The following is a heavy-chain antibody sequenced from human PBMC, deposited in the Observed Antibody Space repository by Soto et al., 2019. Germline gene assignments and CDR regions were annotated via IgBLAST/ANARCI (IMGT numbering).Heavy chain of an antibody. CDR3: VRTARQGAVAPHWFDR. Sequence: SETLSLTCTVSGASIRSTDYYWSWIRQAPGKGLEWIGYVYYTGSTYYNPSLMSRLTISVDPSKNQFSLKLTSVTAAETAVYYCVRTARQGAVAPHWFDRWGQGTQVTVSS. J-gene: IGHJ5*02. V-gene: IGHV4-30-4*01. CDR1: GASIRSTDYY. CDR2: VYYTGST. D-gene: IGHD2-21*02.